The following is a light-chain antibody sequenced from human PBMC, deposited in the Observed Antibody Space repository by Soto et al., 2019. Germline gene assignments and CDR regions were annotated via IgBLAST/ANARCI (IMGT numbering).Light chain of an antibody. CDR3: NSYRSSSTLYV. CDR2: EVS. Sequence: QSALTQPVSVSGSRGQSITISCTGTSSDVGGYNYVSWYQQHPGKAPKLMIYEVSTRPSEISNRFSASKSGNTASLTISGLQAEDEAEYYCNSYRSSSTLYVFGSGTKLTVL. CDR1: SSDVGGYNY. V-gene: IGLV2-14*01. J-gene: IGLJ1*01.